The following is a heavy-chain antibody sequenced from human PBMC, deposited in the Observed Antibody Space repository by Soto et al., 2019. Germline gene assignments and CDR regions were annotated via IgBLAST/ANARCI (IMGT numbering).Heavy chain of an antibody. CDR3: ARLDSSAWGGLDY. D-gene: IGHD6-19*01. V-gene: IGHV4-39*01. J-gene: IGHJ4*02. CDR1: GGSISTRDSISTRSFY. CDR2: ISYSDGS. Sequence: SETLSLTCTVSGGSISTRDSISTRSFYWGWMRQPPGKGLQWIASISYSDGSFYNSSLKSRLTISVDTSKNQFSLSLRSVTAADTAVYYCARLDSSAWGGLDYWGQGTRVTVSS.